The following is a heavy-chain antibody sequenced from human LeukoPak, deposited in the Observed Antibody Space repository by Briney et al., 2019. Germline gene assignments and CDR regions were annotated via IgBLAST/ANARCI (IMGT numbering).Heavy chain of an antibody. Sequence: SETLSLTCSVSGGSISSYYWSWIRQPPGKGLEWIGYISNSGTPNYNPSLKSRVTISVDTSRSQFSLDLTYVTAADTAVYYCARFGPFSGNRHYLDVWGKGTLVTVSS. V-gene: IGHV4-4*09. J-gene: IGHJ6*03. CDR3: ARFGPFSGNRHYLDV. CDR1: GGSISSYY. CDR2: ISNSGTP. D-gene: IGHD3/OR15-3a*01.